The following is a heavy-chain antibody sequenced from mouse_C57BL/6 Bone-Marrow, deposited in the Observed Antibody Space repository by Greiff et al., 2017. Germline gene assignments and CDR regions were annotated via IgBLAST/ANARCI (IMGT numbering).Heavy chain of an antibody. CDR1: GYTFSSSG. Sequence: QVQLQQSGPELVRPGASVKISCKASGYTFSSSGMNWVKQRPGKGLAWIGRFYPGNGNPTYNGSFRGKATLTADKSASTDHMQLSSLTSEDSAVYCCANPSWVAYWGQGTLVTVSA. CDR2: FYPGNGNP. J-gene: IGHJ3*01. CDR3: ANPSWVAY. V-gene: IGHV1-82*01.